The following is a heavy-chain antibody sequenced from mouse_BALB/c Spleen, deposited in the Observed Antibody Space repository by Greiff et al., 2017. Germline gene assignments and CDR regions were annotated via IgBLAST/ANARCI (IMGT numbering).Heavy chain of an antibody. CDR2: ISSGGSYT. V-gene: IGHV5-6*01. CDR3: ARHVTTVVAGAMDY. Sequence: EVKLVESGGDLVKPGGSLKLSCAASGFTFSSYGMSWVRQTPDKRLEWVATISSGGSYTYYPDSVKGRFTISRDNAKNTLYLQMSSLKSEDTAMYYCARHVTTVVAGAMDYWGQGTSVTVSS. J-gene: IGHJ4*01. CDR1: GFTFSSYG. D-gene: IGHD1-1*01.